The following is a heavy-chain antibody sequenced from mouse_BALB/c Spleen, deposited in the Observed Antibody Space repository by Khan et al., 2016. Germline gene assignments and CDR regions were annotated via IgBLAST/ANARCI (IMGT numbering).Heavy chain of an antibody. D-gene: IGHD2-10*02. V-gene: IGHV12-3*02. CDR3: AGDQYGYWYCDV. Sequence: VQLQESGPGLVKPSQSLFLACSITGFPITSGYYWIWIRQSPGKPLEWMGYITHSGETFYNPSLQSPISITRETSKNQFFLQLNSVTTEDTAMYYWAGDQYGYWYCDVWGAGTTVNVTS. J-gene: IGHJ1*01. CDR2: ITHSGET. CDR1: GFPITSGYY.